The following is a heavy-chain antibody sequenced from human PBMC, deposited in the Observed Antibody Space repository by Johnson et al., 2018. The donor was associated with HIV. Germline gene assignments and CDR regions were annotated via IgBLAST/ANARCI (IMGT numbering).Heavy chain of an antibody. CDR3: ARESANSGRYSGAFDV. CDR1: GFTFSNYD. V-gene: IGHV3-66*01. D-gene: IGHD1-26*01. J-gene: IGHJ3*01. Sequence: VQLVESGGGLVQPGGSLRLSCAASGFTFSNYDMHWVRQITGKRLEWVSVIYSGGTTYYADSVKGRFTISRDNSKNTLYLQMNSLRAEDTAVYYCARESANSGRYSGAFDVWGQGTMVIVSS. CDR2: IYSGGTT.